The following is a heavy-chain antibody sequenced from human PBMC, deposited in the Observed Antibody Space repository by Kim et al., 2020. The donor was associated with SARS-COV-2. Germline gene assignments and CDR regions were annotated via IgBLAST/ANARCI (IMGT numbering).Heavy chain of an antibody. CDR3: ARERGVRSKTQMATMMYYFDY. J-gene: IGHJ4*02. CDR2: IYYSGST. V-gene: IGHV4-59*01. D-gene: IGHD3-10*01. CDR1: GGSISSYY. Sequence: SQTLSLTCTVSGGSISSYYWSWIRQPPGKGLEWIGYIYYSGSTNYNPSLKSRVTISVDTSKNQFSLKLSSVTAADTAVYYCARERGVRSKTQMATMMYYFDYWGQGTLVTVSS.